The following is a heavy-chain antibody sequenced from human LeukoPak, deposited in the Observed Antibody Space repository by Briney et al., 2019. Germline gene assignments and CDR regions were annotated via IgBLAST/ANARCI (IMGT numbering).Heavy chain of an antibody. Sequence: PSEILSLTCTVSGGSISSSSYYWGWIRQSPGKGLEWIGSIYYSGSTYYNPSLKSRVTISVDTSKNQFSLKLSSVTAADTAVYYCARRTTGTSAIDYWGQGTLVTVSS. CDR2: IYYSGST. CDR1: GGSISSSSYY. D-gene: IGHD1-1*01. J-gene: IGHJ4*02. V-gene: IGHV4-39*01. CDR3: ARRTTGTSAIDY.